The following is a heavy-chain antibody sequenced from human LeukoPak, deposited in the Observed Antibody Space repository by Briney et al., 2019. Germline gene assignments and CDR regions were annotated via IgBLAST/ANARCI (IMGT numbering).Heavy chain of an antibody. CDR2: ISGSSSYI. CDR3: ERDRGYEVDY. Sequence: GGSLRLSCAASGFTFSSYRMNWVRQAPGKGLEWVSSISGSSSYIYYADSVKGRFTISRDNAKNSLYLQMNSLRAEDTAVYYCERDRGYEVDYWGQGTLVSVSS. CDR1: GFTFSSYR. V-gene: IGHV3-21*01. D-gene: IGHD5-12*01. J-gene: IGHJ4*02.